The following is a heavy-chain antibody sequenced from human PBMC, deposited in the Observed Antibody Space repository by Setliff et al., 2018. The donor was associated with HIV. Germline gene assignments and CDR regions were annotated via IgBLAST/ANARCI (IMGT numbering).Heavy chain of an antibody. Sequence: SETLSLTCAVPGASITTNSYYWGWIRQTPEKGLEWIGDFYYSGTTYYNPSPKSRATISVDTSQNQFSLRLSSVTAADTAVYHCARFVLAWFDFSTGAVEVTDPYAFDFWGQGILVTVSS. V-gene: IGHV4-39*01. CDR2: FYYSGTT. CDR3: ARFVLAWFDFSTGAVEVTDPYAFDF. J-gene: IGHJ4*02. CDR1: GASITTNSYY. D-gene: IGHD2-21*02.